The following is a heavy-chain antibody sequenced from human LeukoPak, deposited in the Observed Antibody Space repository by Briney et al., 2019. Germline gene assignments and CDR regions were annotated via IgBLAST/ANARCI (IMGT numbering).Heavy chain of an antibody. CDR1: GDSVSSNSAA. CDR3: ARDTAGSSGWYDFSRKRVGYYFDY. V-gene: IGHV6-1*01. Sequence: SQTLSLTCAISGDSVSSNSAAWNWIRQSPSRGLEWLGRTYYRSKWYNDYAVSVKSRITINPDTSKNQFSLQLNSVTPEDTAVYYCARDTAGSSGWYDFSRKRVGYYFDYWGQGTLVTVSS. D-gene: IGHD6-19*01. CDR2: TYYRSKWYN. J-gene: IGHJ4*02.